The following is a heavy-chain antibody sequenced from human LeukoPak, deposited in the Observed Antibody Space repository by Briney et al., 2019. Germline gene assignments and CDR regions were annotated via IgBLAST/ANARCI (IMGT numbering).Heavy chain of an antibody. D-gene: IGHD2-2*01. CDR3: AKSVPEYQLRGGMDV. CDR1: GFTFSSYG. Sequence: GGSLRLSCAASGFTFSSYGMHWVRQAPGKGLEWVAVISYDGSNKYYADSVKGRFTISRDNSKNTLYLQMNSLRAEDTAVYYCAKSVPEYQLRGGMDVWGQGTTVTVSS. J-gene: IGHJ6*02. V-gene: IGHV3-30*18. CDR2: ISYDGSNK.